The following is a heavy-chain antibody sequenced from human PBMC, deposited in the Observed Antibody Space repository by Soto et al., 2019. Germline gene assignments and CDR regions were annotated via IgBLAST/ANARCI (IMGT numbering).Heavy chain of an antibody. J-gene: IGHJ4*02. D-gene: IGHD4-4*01. CDR2: FYYTGST. CDR1: GGSVSSGNYY. Sequence: QVQLQESGPGLVKPSETLSLTCNVSGGSVSSGNYYWSWIRQPPGKGLEWIGYFYYTGSTKYNPSLNSRFTISIDASKNQFSLRLSSVTAADTAVYYCARSMFYSDGSNYSPFECWGQGTLVTVSS. CDR3: ARSMFYSDGSNYSPFEC. V-gene: IGHV4-61*01.